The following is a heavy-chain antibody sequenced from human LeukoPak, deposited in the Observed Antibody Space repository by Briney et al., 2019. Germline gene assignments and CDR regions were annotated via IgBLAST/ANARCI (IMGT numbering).Heavy chain of an antibody. CDR1: GLTFSSYR. D-gene: IGHD3-22*01. V-gene: IGHV3-21*01. J-gene: IGHJ4*02. CDR2: ISSSSSYI. CDR3: ARDMYYYDSSGYYYDKNFDY. Sequence: GGSLRLSCAASGLTFSSYRMTWVRQAPGKGLEWVSHISSSSSYIYYADSVKGRFTISRDNAKNSLYLQMNSLRAEDTAVYYCARDMYYYDSSGYYYDKNFDYWGQGTLVTVSS.